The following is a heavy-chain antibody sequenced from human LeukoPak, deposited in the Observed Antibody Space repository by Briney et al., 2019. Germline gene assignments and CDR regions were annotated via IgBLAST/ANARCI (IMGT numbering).Heavy chain of an antibody. Sequence: PSETLSLTCTVSGDSINSYYWSWIRQPAGKGLEWIGSIYTSGRTNYNPSLKSRVTMSVDTPKNQFSLKLSSVTAADTAVYYCARVGIGAAANYGMDVWGQGTTVIVSS. CDR2: IYTSGRT. CDR3: ARVGIGAAANYGMDV. V-gene: IGHV4-4*07. CDR1: GDSINSYY. D-gene: IGHD6-13*01. J-gene: IGHJ6*02.